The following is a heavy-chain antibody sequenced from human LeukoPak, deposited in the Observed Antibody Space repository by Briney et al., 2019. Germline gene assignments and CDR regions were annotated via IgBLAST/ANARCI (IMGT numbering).Heavy chain of an antibody. CDR3: ARAQLMVYAIGYYYYMDV. CDR2: IIPIFGTA. CDR1: GGTFSSYA. V-gene: IGHV1-69*13. Sequence: GASVKVSCKASGGTFSSYAISWVRQAPGQGLEWMGGIIPIFGTANYAQKFQGRVTITADESTSTAYMELSSLRSEDTAVYYCARAQLMVYAIGYYYYMDVWGKGTTVTVSS. D-gene: IGHD2-8*01. J-gene: IGHJ6*03.